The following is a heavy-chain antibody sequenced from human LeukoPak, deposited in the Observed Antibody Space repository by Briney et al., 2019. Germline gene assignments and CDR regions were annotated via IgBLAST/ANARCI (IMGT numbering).Heavy chain of an antibody. V-gene: IGHV4-59*01. CDR3: ARAVITFGAAVAKGFDC. CDR1: GGSFSIYY. CDR2: IYYSGST. Sequence: SETLSLTCTVSGGSFSIYYWSWIRQPSGKGLEWIGYIYYSGSTDYNPSLKSRVTMSLDTSKNQFSLNLNSVTAADTAVYYCARAVITFGAAVAKGFDCWGQGTLVTVSS. J-gene: IGHJ4*02. D-gene: IGHD3-16*01.